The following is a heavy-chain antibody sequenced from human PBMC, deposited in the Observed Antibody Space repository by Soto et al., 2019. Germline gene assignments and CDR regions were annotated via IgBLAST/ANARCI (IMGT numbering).Heavy chain of an antibody. Sequence: QVQLVESGGGVVQPGRSLRLSCAASGFTFSIHAMHWVRQAPGKGLEWVAVISYDGNNIVYADSVKGRFTISRDNSENTLSLQMNRLREEDTGVYYCARRDSYGGPNNCGMDVWGQGTMVTV. CDR3: ARRDSYGGPNNCGMDV. CDR2: ISYDGNNI. J-gene: IGHJ6*02. V-gene: IGHV3-30-3*01. CDR1: GFTFSIHA. D-gene: IGHD5-18*01.